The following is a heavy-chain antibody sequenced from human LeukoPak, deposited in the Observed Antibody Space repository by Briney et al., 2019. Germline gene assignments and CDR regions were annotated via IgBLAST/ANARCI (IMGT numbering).Heavy chain of an antibody. D-gene: IGHD6-13*01. CDR2: ISRSSSYI. J-gene: IGHJ3*02. V-gene: IGHV3-21*01. CDR1: EFTFSSYS. Sequence: PGGSLRLSCAASEFTFSSYSMNWVRQAPGKGLEWVSSISRSSSYIYYADSVKGRFTISRDNAVNSLYLQMNSLRAEDTAVYYCTRAVPATLYSDSWSEKSGAFDIWGQGTMVTVSS. CDR3: TRAVPATLYSDSWSEKSGAFDI.